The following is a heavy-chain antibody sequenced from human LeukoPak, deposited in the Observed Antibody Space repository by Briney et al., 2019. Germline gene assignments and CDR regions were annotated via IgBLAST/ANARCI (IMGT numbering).Heavy chain of an antibody. D-gene: IGHD4-23*01. J-gene: IGHJ6*03. CDR1: GGTFISYG. V-gene: IGHV1-18*01. CDR2: ISAYNGNT. CDR3: ARGTTVVTQSRNYYYYMDV. Sequence: GASVKVSCKASGGTFISYGISWVRQAPGQGLEWMGWISAYNGNTNYAQKLQGRVTMTTDTSTSTAYMELRSLRSDDTAVYYCARGTTVVTQSRNYYYYMDVWGKGTTVTVSS.